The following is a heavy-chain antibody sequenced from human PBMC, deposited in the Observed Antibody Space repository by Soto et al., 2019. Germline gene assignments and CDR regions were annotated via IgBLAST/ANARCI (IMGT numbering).Heavy chain of an antibody. CDR3: AKYRTVVVPAPKDV. CDR2: IGNSGGST. D-gene: IGHD2-2*01. Sequence: PGGSLRLSCAATGFTFSSYAMSWVRQGPGKGLEWVSSIGNSGGSTFYADSVKGRLTISRDNSENTLYLQMNSLRAEDTAVYYCAKYRTVVVPAPKDVWGQGTTVTVSS. J-gene: IGHJ6*02. CDR1: GFTFSSYA. V-gene: IGHV3-23*01.